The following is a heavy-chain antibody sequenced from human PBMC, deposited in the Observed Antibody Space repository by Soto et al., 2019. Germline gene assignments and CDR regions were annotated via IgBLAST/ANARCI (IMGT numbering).Heavy chain of an antibody. CDR3: ASTSLRLYYYAMHX. CDR2: ISYSSRTI. Sequence: PWGSLRLSFAASEFTFSSCSMNWVRQAPGQGLEGVSHISYSSRTICYVYSVKVRVTVSIDNVKNLLYLQMNSLRDEDTAVYYCASTSLRLYYYAMHXWGQGTTFTVS. V-gene: IGHV3-48*02. CDR1: EFTFSSCS. J-gene: IGHJ6*02.